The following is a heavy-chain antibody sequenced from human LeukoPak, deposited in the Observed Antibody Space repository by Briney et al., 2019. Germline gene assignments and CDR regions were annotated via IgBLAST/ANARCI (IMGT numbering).Heavy chain of an antibody. V-gene: IGHV1-2*02. J-gene: IGHJ4*02. CDR3: ASVSGHYQADGY. D-gene: IGHD1-26*01. CDR1: GYSFTDFY. Sequence: GASVKVSCKASGYSFTDFYMHWVRQAPGQGLEWMGWINPESGDTKYAQKFQGRVTMTRDTSITTAYMELSRLRSGDTAVYYCASVSGHYQADGYWGQGTLVTVSS. CDR2: INPESGDT.